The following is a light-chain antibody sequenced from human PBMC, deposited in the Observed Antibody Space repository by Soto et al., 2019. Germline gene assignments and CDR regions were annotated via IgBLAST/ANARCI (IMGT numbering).Light chain of an antibody. Sequence: SYELTQPPSVSVSPGQTASITCSGDRLGNKYVCWYQQRPGQPPVLVIYKDSKRPSGIPERFSGTNSGNTATLTISGTQAMDEADYYCQVWDRYTRVFGGGTKLTVL. CDR3: QVWDRYTRV. CDR1: RLGNKY. J-gene: IGLJ3*02. V-gene: IGLV3-1*01. CDR2: KDS.